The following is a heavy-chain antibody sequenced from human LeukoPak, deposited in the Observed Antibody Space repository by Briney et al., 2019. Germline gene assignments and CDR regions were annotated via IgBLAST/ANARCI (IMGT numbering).Heavy chain of an antibody. V-gene: IGHV3-7*01. Sequence: GGSLRLSCEASGLAFSSYWASWARQAPGKGLEWVANINQDGNSQNYVDSVRGRFTISKDNAKNSVYLQMNSLRAEDTAVYYCARSLWPEDYWGQGILVTVSS. CDR2: INQDGNSQ. CDR1: GLAFSSYW. CDR3: ARSLWPEDY. D-gene: IGHD2-21*01. J-gene: IGHJ4*02.